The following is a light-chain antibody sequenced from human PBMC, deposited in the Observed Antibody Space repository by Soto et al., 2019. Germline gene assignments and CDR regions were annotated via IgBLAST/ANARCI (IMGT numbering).Light chain of an antibody. CDR2: DND. Sequence: QSVLTQPPSVSGTPGQRVTISCSGISSNVGSDFVYWYQQVPGTAPKLLIYDNDLRPSGVPDRFSGSKSATSASLAISGLRSEDEADYYCAAWDDSRSGHVVFGGGTKVTVL. CDR1: SSNVGSDF. V-gene: IGLV1-47*02. CDR3: AAWDDSRSGHVV. J-gene: IGLJ2*01.